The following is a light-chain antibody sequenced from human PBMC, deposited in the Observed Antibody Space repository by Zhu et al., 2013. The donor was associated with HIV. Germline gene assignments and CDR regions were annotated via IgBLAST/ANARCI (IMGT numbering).Light chain of an antibody. J-gene: IGKJ1*01. CDR3: LQDYSYPWT. CDR2: ATS. CDR1: QGIRND. V-gene: IGKV1-6*01. Sequence: AIQMTQSPSSLSAFVGDRVTITCRASQGIRNDLGWYQQKPGKAPNLLIYATSSLQGGVPSRFSGSGSGTDFTLTISNLQPEDFATYYCLQDYSYPWTFGQGTKVEIK.